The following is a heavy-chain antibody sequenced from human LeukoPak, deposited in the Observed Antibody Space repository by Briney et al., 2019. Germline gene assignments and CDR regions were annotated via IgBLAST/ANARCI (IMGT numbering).Heavy chain of an antibody. J-gene: IGHJ4*02. CDR2: ISYDGSNK. CDR3: ARVPPDYGDYYFDY. Sequence: GGSLRLSCAASGFTFSSYAMHWVRQAPGKGLEWVAVISYDGSNKYYADSVKGRFTISRDNSKHTLYLQMNSLRAEDTAVYYCARVPPDYGDYYFDYWGQGTLVTVSS. D-gene: IGHD4-17*01. V-gene: IGHV3-30-3*01. CDR1: GFTFSSYA.